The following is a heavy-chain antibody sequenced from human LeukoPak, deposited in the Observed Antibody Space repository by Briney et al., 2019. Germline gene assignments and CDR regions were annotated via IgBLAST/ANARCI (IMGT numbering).Heavy chain of an antibody. Sequence: SETLSLTCTVSGGSISSYYWSWIRQPPGKGLEWIGYIYYSGSTNCNPSLKSRVTISVDTSKNQFSLKLSSVTAADTAVYYCARAVVGATKGGLDYWGRGTLVTVSS. CDR1: GGSISSYY. J-gene: IGHJ4*02. V-gene: IGHV4-59*01. D-gene: IGHD1-26*01. CDR3: ARAVVGATKGGLDY. CDR2: IYYSGST.